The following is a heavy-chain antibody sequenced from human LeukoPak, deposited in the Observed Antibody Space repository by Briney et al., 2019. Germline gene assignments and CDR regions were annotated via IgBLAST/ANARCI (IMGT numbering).Heavy chain of an antibody. CDR2: INWNGGST. J-gene: IGHJ4*02. CDR1: GFTFDDYG. CDR3: AKDFSSGWPYCFDY. V-gene: IGHV3-20*04. Sequence: GESLRLSCAASGFTFDDYGMSWVRHAPGKGLEWVSGINWNGGSTGYADSVKGRFTISRDNAKNSLYLQMNSLRAEDTAVYYCAKDFSSGWPYCFDYWGQATLVTVSS. D-gene: IGHD6-19*01.